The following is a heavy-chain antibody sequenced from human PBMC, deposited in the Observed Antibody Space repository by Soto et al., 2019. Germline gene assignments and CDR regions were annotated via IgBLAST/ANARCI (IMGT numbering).Heavy chain of an antibody. J-gene: IGHJ4*02. D-gene: IGHD3-3*01. CDR2: IVVGSGNT. CDR1: GFSFTSSA. Sequence: SVKVSCKASGFSFTSSAMQWVRQARGQRLEWIGWIVVGSGNTNYAQKFQERVTITRDMSTSTAYMELSSLRSEDTAVYYCAASSTDLEWLLSPFYWGQGTLVTVSS. CDR3: AASSTDLEWLLSPFY. V-gene: IGHV1-58*02.